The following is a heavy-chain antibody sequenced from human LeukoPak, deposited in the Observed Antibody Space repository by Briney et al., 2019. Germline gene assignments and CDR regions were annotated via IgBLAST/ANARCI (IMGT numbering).Heavy chain of an antibody. CDR2: INPNSGGT. CDR1: GYTFTGYY. V-gene: IGHV1-2*02. Sequence: ASVKVSCKASGYTFTGYYMHWVRQAPGQGLEWMRWINPNSGGTNYAQKFQGRVTMTRDTSISTAYMELSRLRSDDTAVYYCARGDYGDYEPLGDYWGQGTLVTVSS. J-gene: IGHJ4*02. CDR3: ARGDYGDYEPLGDY. D-gene: IGHD4-17*01.